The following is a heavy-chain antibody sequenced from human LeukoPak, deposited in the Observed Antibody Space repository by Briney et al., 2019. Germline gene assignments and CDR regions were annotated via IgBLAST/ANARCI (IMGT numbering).Heavy chain of an antibody. CDR2: IWYDGTNK. CDR1: GFTFSSYG. J-gene: IGHJ3*02. CDR3: ARGGSTRVVFDAFDI. Sequence: RGSLRLSCAASGFTFSSYGMHWVRQAPGKGLEWVAVIWYDGTNKYYADSVKGQFTISRDNSKNTLYLQMNSLRAEDTAVYYCARGGSTRVVFDAFDIWGQGTLVTVSS. D-gene: IGHD3-16*01. V-gene: IGHV3-33*01.